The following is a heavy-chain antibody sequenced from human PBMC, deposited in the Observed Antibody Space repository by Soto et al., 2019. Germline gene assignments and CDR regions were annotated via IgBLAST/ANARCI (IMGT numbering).Heavy chain of an antibody. CDR3: ARDPDLYYYYGMDA. CDR2: INGGNGNT. CDR1: GYTFTSYA. J-gene: IGHJ6*02. Sequence: ASVKVSCKASGYTFTSYALHWVRQAPGQRLEWMGWINGGNGNTYYSQRFQGRVTITRDTSASTAYMELSSLRSEDTAVYYCARDPDLYYYYGMDAWGQGTTVTVSS. V-gene: IGHV1-3*01.